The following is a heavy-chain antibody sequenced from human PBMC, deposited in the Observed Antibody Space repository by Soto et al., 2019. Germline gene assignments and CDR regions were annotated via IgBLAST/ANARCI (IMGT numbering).Heavy chain of an antibody. CDR1: GDSISSGYY. V-gene: IGHV4-38-2*01. Sequence: PSETLSLTCAISGDSISSGYYWAWIRQPPGKGLEWVASIFHSGTTYYNPSLTSRVTISVDTFKNQFSLKLSSVTAADSAVYYCARGGGVPALGDPWGQGTLVTVS. CDR3: ARGGGVPALGDP. D-gene: IGHD3-16*01. CDR2: IFHSGTT. J-gene: IGHJ5*02.